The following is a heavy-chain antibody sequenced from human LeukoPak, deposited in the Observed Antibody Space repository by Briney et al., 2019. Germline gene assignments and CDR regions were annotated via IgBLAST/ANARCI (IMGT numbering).Heavy chain of an antibody. J-gene: IGHJ4*02. Sequence: PGGALRLSRVPCAFSLSHYWIYWVRQAPRTGREGVARIKQYRGEKYYVHSLKGPFTISRDNAQNPLYLQTDTLRADDHGVYYCLRDRGYSTYDCWGQRTLVTVSS. D-gene: IGHD6-13*01. CDR3: LRDRGYSTYDC. CDR1: AFSLSHYW. V-gene: IGHV3-7*01. CDR2: IKQYRGEK.